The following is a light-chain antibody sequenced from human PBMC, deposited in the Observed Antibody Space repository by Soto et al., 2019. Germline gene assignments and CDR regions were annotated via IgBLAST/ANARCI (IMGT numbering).Light chain of an antibody. V-gene: IGKV3-15*01. J-gene: IGKJ1*01. CDR2: GAS. CDR1: QSVSSS. CDR3: QQYNNWPPRT. Sequence: EIVMTQSPATLSVSPGERATLSCRASQSVSSSLAWYQQKPGQAPRLLIYGASTRATGIPARFSGSGSGTEFPLTISSLQSEDFAVYYCQQYNNWPPRTFGQGTKVEIK.